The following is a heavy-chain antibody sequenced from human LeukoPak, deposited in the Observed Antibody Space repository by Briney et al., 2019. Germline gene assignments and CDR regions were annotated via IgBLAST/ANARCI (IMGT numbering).Heavy chain of an antibody. V-gene: IGHV4-39*07. CDR2: IYSSGST. D-gene: IGHD3-22*01. Sequence: SETLSLTCTVSDGSISSSSYYWGWIRQPPGKGLEWIASIYSSGSTYYNPSLKSRVTISVDTSKNQFSLKLSSVTAADTAVYYCAGDLKVGFYYDSSGSYSFDPWGQGTLVTVSS. J-gene: IGHJ5*02. CDR3: AGDLKVGFYYDSSGSYSFDP. CDR1: DGSISSSSYY.